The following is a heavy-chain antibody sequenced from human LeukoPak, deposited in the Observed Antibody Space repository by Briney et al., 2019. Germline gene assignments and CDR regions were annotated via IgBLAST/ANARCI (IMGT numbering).Heavy chain of an antibody. CDR2: IKQDGSEK. J-gene: IGHJ4*02. CDR1: GFSFSSYW. D-gene: IGHD6-13*01. CDR3: ARDGWGPYSSTSDY. Sequence: GGSLRLPCAASGFSFSSYWMSWVRQAPGKGLEWVANIKQDGSEKYYVDSVKGRFTISRDNAKNSLYLQMNSLRAEDTAVYYCARDGWGPYSSTSDYWGQGTLVTVSS. V-gene: IGHV3-7*03.